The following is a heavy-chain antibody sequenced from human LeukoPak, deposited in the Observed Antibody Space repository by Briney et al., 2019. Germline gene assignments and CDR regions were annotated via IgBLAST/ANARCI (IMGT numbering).Heavy chain of an antibody. CDR3: ARDKDGDYGVFDY. D-gene: IGHD4-17*01. J-gene: IGHJ4*02. V-gene: IGHV3-33*08. CDR2: IWYDGSNK. Sequence: GGSLRLSCAASGFTFSSYAMSWVRQAPGKGLEWVAVIWYDGSNKYYADSVKGRFTISRDNSKNTLYLQMNSLRAEDTAVYYCARDKDGDYGVFDYWGQGTLVTVSS. CDR1: GFTFSSYA.